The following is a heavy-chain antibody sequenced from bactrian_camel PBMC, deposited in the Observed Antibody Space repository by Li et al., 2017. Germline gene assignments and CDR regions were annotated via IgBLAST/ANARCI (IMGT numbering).Heavy chain of an antibody. D-gene: IGHD5*01. CDR1: GYTYN. CDR2: VYTGGAGT. V-gene: IGHV3S66*01. Sequence: DVQLVESGGRTVQEGGSLRLSCAGSGYTYNMAWFRQAPGKEREGVASVYTGGAGTTHADSVKGRFTISDDNAKKTSYLQMYSLKPEDTAMYYCAVDWTLCGLTTPFGGYWGQGTQVTVS. J-gene: IGHJ6*01. CDR3: AVDWTLCGLTTPFGGY.